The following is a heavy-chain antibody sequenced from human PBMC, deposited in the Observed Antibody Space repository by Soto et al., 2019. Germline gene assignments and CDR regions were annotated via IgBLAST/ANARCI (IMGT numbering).Heavy chain of an antibody. CDR3: AKDKSRVVVVRYFDY. D-gene: IGHD3-22*01. V-gene: IGHV3-23*01. J-gene: IGHJ4*02. Sequence: GGSLRLACAASGFTFSSYAVSWVRHAPGKGLEWVSAISGSGGSTYYADSVKGRFTISRDNSKNTLYLQMNSLRAEDTAVYYCAKDKSRVVVVRYFDYWGQGTLVTVSS. CDR1: GFTFSSYA. CDR2: ISGSGGST.